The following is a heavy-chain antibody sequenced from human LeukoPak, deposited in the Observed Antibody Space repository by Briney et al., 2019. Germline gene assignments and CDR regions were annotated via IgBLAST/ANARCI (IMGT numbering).Heavy chain of an antibody. V-gene: IGHV4-30-4*07. CDR3: ARHVLVGWVRGSDYFDS. CDR2: IYDSGNT. Sequence: SETLSLTCAVSGGSISSDGYSWSWIRQPPWKGLEWIGYIYDSGNTYYNPSLKSRVTISLDTSKNQFSLMLNPVTAADTAVYYCARHVLVGWVRGSDYFDSWGQGTLVTVSS. D-gene: IGHD3-10*01. CDR1: GGSISSDGYS. J-gene: IGHJ4*02.